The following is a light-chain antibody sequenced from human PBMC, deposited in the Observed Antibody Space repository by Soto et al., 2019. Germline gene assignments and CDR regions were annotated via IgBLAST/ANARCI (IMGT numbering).Light chain of an antibody. J-gene: IGLJ1*01. CDR1: STDVGSHKL. V-gene: IGLV2-23*01. CDR3: GSYAGKNNYV. Sequence: SVLTQPASVSGSPGQSITISCTGTSTDVGSHKLVSWYQQYPGNAPKLIIFEAYKRPSGVSNRFSGSKSGSTASLTISGLQAEDEADYYCGSYAGKNNYVFGSGTKVTVL. CDR2: EAY.